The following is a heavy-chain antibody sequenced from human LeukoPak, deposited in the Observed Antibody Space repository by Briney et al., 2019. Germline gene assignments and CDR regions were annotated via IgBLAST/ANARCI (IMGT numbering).Heavy chain of an antibody. V-gene: IGHV3-66*01. D-gene: IGHD3-22*01. CDR3: ARAFYYYDSSGKDY. CDR2: IYSGGST. Sequence: GGSLRLSCAASGFTVSSNYMSWVRQAPGEGLAWVSVIYSGGSTYYADSVKGRFTISRDNSKNTLYLQMNSQRAEDTAVYYCARAFYYYDSSGKDYWGQGTLVTVSS. CDR1: GFTVSSNY. J-gene: IGHJ4*02.